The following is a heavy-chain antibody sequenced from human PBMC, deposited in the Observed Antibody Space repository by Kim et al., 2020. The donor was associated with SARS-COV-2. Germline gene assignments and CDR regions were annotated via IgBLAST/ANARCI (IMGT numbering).Heavy chain of an antibody. J-gene: IGHJ1*01. CDR3: VKGGLSIAALRHFQH. CDR2: ISSNGGST. Sequence: GGSLKLSCSASGFTFSSYAMHWVRQAPGKGLEYVSAISSNGGSTYYADSVKGRFTISRDNSKNTLYLQMSSLRAEDTAVYYCVKGGLSIAALRHFQHWGQGTLVTVSS. D-gene: IGHD6-6*01. CDR1: GFTFSSYA. V-gene: IGHV3-64D*06.